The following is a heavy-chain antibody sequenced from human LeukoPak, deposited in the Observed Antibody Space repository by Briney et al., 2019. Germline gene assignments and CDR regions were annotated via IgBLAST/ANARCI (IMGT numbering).Heavy chain of an antibody. Sequence: SETLSLTCTVSGGSISSYYWSWIRQPPGKGLEWIGYIYYSGSTNYNPSLKSRVTISVDTSKNQFSLKLSSVTAADTAVYYCARNHPNLGYCSSTSCPRTAFDIWGQGTMVTVSS. CDR3: ARNHPNLGYCSSTSCPRTAFDI. CDR1: GGSISSYY. J-gene: IGHJ3*02. V-gene: IGHV4-59*01. CDR2: IYYSGST. D-gene: IGHD2-2*01.